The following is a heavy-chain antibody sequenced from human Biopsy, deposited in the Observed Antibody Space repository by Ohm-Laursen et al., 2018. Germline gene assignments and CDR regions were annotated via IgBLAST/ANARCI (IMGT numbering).Heavy chain of an antibody. V-gene: IGHV4-34*01. CDR1: GGSFNGYF. CDR3: ARVPLPGIGAAYQGRFLYGMDV. CDR2: ITQSGST. D-gene: IGHD6-13*01. J-gene: IGHJ6*02. Sequence: GTLSLTCAVYGGSFNGYFWSWIRQPPGKGLEWIGDITQSGSTKYSPSLKSRVTISVDTAKKQFSLSLRSVTAADTAVYYCARVPLPGIGAAYQGRFLYGMDVWGQGTTVSVSS.